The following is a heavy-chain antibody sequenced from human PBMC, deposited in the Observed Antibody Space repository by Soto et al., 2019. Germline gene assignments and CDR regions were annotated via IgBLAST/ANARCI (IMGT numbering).Heavy chain of an antibody. J-gene: IGHJ4*02. Sequence: QVQLQESGPGLVKPSETLSLTCTDSGGSISSYYWSWIRQPPGKGLEWIGYIYYSGSTNYNPSLKSRVTISVDTSKNQFSLKLSSVTAADTAVYYCASTAHSSGWYSGGFDYWGQGTLVTVSS. D-gene: IGHD6-19*01. CDR2: IYYSGST. CDR1: GGSISSYY. V-gene: IGHV4-59*01. CDR3: ASTAHSSGWYSGGFDY.